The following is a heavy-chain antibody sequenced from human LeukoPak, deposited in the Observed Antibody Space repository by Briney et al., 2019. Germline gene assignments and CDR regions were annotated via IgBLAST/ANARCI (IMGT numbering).Heavy chain of an antibody. CDR2: VSGLAGAT. CDR3: VRGPGTGGIDY. Sequence: GGSLRLSCAASGFTFNNYAMTWVRQAPGKGLEWVSSVSGLAGATFYADSVKGRFTVSRDNSKSTVNLRMNSLRAEDSAIYYCVRGPGTGGIDYWGQGTLVTVSS. V-gene: IGHV3-23*01. J-gene: IGHJ4*02. CDR1: GFTFNNYA. D-gene: IGHD7-27*01.